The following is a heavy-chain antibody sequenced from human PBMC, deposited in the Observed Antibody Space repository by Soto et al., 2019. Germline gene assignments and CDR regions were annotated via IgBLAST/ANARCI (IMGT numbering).Heavy chain of an antibody. J-gene: IGHJ4*02. CDR2: IYYSGST. CDR3: ATDLENSSGWYRHFDY. D-gene: IGHD6-19*01. CDR1: GGSISSYY. V-gene: IGHV4-59*01. Sequence: PSETLSLTCTVSGGSISSYYWSWIRQPPGKGLEWIGYIYYSGSTNYNPSLKSRVTISVDTSKNQFSLKLSSVTAADTAVYYCATDLENSSGWYRHFDYWGQGTLVPVSP.